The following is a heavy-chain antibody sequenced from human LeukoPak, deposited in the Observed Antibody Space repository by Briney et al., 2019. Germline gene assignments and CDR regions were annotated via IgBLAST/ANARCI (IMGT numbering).Heavy chain of an antibody. CDR1: GFTFDDYA. CDR2: ISWNSGYR. J-gene: IGHJ4*02. CDR3: AKDIDGSYYTASFDY. Sequence: GGSLRLSCAASGFTFDDYAMHWVRQAPGKGLEWVSGISWNSGYRGYADSVKGRFTISRDNAENSLYLQMDSLRPEDMAFYYCAKDIDGSYYTASFDYWGQGTLVTVSS. V-gene: IGHV3-9*03. D-gene: IGHD1-26*01.